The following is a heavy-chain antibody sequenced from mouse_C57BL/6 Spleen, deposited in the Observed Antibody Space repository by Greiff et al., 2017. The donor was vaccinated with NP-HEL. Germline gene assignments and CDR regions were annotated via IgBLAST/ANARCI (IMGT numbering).Heavy chain of an antibody. CDR1: GFSLTSYG. CDR3: ARGGTTVVADY. J-gene: IGHJ2*01. D-gene: IGHD1-1*01. V-gene: IGHV2-2*01. CDR2: IWSGGST. Sequence: VMLVESGPGLVQPSQSLSITCTVSGFSLTSYGVHWVRQSPGKGLEWLGVIWSGGSTDYNAAFISRLSISTDNSTSQVFFKMTSVQADDSAIYCWARGGTTVVADYWGQGTTLTVSS.